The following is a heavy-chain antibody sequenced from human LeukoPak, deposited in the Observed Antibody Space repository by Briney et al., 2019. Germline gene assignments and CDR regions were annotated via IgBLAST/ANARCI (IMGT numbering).Heavy chain of an antibody. D-gene: IGHD3-10*01. V-gene: IGHV4-61*09. CDR2: IYTSGST. Sequence: PSETLSLTCTVSGGSISSGSYYWSWIRQPAGKGLEWIGHIYTSGSTNYNPSLKSRVTISVDTSKNQFSLKLSSVTAADTAVYYCARVRYGSGSLYYYYYYMDVWGKGTTVTISS. CDR1: GGSISSGSYY. J-gene: IGHJ6*03. CDR3: ARVRYGSGSLYYYYYYMDV.